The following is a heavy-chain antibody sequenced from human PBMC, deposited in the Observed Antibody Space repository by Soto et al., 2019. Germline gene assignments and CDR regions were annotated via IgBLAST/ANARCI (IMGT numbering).Heavy chain of an antibody. J-gene: IGHJ6*03. CDR3: ASTRSSGSYLYYYYYMDV. D-gene: IGHD6-25*01. CDR1: GSTFSSYA. CDR2: IGASGLAS. V-gene: IGHV3-23*01. Sequence: EVQLLESGGGLVQPGGSLRRTCTDSGSTFSSYAMTWVRQAPGKGREWVAGIGASGLASYYADSVKGRVTISRDNSKKTLYLQMNSLRAEDTAVYYCASTRSSGSYLYYYYYMDVWGKGTTVTVSS.